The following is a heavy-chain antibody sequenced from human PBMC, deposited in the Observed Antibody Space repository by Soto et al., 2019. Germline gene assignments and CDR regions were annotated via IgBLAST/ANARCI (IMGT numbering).Heavy chain of an antibody. CDR3: AKEGGYSFGLGNYYGMEG. CDR1: GFTFSNFA. J-gene: IGHJ6*02. D-gene: IGHD5-18*01. CDR2: ITGGGDSP. Sequence: RLSCAASGFTFSNFAMSWVRQAPGKGLEWVSGITGGGDSPYFAVSVKGRFNISRYKPKTTLYLQMNSLIAEDTALYYCAKEGGYSFGLGNYYGMEGWGQGTTVTVS. V-gene: IGHV3-23*01.